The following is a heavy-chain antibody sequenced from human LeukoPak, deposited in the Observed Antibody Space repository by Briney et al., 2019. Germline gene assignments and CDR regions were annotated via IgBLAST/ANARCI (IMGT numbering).Heavy chain of an antibody. J-gene: IGHJ4*02. Sequence: GGSLRLSCAASGFTVSSNYMSWVRQAPGKGLEWVSVIYSGGSTYYADSVKGRLTISRDNSKNTLYLQMNSLRAEDTAVYYCARLAGATPYYFDYWGQGTLVTVSS. CDR1: GFTVSSNY. CDR3: ARLAGATPYYFDY. D-gene: IGHD1-26*01. V-gene: IGHV3-53*01. CDR2: IYSGGST.